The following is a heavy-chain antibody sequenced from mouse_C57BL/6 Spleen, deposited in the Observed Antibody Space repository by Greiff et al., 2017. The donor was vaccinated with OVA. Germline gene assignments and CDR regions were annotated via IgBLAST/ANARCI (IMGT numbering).Heavy chain of an antibody. CDR3: ARASSVYYGYDGAMDY. CDR2: ISYDGSN. J-gene: IGHJ4*01. D-gene: IGHD2-2*01. Sequence: EVQVVESGPGLVKPSQSLSLTCSVTGYSITSGYYWNWIRQFPGNQLEWMGYISYDGSNNYNPSLKNRISITRDTSKNQFFLKLNSVTTEDTATYYCARASSVYYGYDGAMDYWGQGTSVTVSS. CDR1: GYSITSGYY. V-gene: IGHV3-6*01.